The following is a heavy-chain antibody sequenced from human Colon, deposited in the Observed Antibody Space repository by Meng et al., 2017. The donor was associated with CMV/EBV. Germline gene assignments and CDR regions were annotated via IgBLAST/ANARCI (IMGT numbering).Heavy chain of an antibody. J-gene: IGHJ4*02. D-gene: IGHD3-10*01. CDR2: IIPYLGIA. V-gene: IGHV1-69*10. Sequence: SCKAPGGTFSKYAITWVRQAPGQGLEWMGGIIPYLGIANYTQKFQGRVTISADKFTSTAYMELSSLRSEDTAVYYCARDGWGSLDSWGQGTLVTVSS. CDR3: ARDGWGSLDS. CDR1: GGTFSKYA.